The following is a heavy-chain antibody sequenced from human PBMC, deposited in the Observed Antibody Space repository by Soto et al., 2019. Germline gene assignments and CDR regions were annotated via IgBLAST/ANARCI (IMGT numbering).Heavy chain of an antibody. CDR1: GDSVSSNSAT. CDR3: TRAIFAGSDYFGMPDY. CDR2: TYYRSKWYN. V-gene: IGHV6-1*01. Sequence: PSQTLSLTCAISGDSVSSNSATWNWLRQSPSRGLEWLGRTYYRSKWYNDYAVSVKSRITLNPDTSKNQFSLQLNSVTPEDTAVYYCTRAIFAGSDYFGMPDYWGQGTLVTVSS. D-gene: IGHD4-17*01. J-gene: IGHJ4*02.